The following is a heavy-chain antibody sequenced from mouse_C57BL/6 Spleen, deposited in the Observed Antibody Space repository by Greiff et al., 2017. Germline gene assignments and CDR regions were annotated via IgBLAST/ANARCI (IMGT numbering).Heavy chain of an antibody. J-gene: IGHJ4*01. CDR2: IDPSDSYT. CDR1: GYTFTSYW. D-gene: IGHD2-5*01. CDR3: ARHYSNYGNAMDY. V-gene: IGHV1-69*01. Sequence: QVQLQQPGAELVMPGASVKLSCKASGYTFTSYWMHWVKQRPGQGLEWIGEIDPSDSYTNYNQKFKGKSTLTVDKSSSTAYMQLSSLTSEDSAVYYWARHYSNYGNAMDYWGQGTSVTVSS.